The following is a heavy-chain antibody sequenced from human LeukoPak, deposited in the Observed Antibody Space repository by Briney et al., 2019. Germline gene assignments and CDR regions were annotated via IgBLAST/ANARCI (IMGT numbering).Heavy chain of an antibody. CDR2: IYSDGTT. Sequence: GGSLRLSCAASGFAFSSYSMNRVRQAPGKGLEWVSVIYSDGTTDYADSVKGRFTISRDNSKNTLYVQMNSLRVEDTAVYYCARHDGGYGPFDYWGQGTLVTVSS. J-gene: IGHJ4*02. CDR3: ARHDGGYGPFDY. V-gene: IGHV3-66*04. D-gene: IGHD4-23*01. CDR1: GFAFSSYS.